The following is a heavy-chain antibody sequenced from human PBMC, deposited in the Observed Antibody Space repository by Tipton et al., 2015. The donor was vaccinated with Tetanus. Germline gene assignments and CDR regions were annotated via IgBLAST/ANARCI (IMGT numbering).Heavy chain of an antibody. D-gene: IGHD3-16*01. J-gene: IGHJ4*02. CDR2: SYSGGSYA. CDR1: GFTFDSYP. Sequence: SLRLSCAASGFTFDSYPMNWVRQAPGKGLEWVSVSYSGGSYAYYADSVKGRFTTSRDDSKNTQYLLINSLRPEDTAMYFCARGLQWGKYLDYWGQGTLVTVSS. CDR3: ARGLQWGKYLDY. V-gene: IGHV3-23*03.